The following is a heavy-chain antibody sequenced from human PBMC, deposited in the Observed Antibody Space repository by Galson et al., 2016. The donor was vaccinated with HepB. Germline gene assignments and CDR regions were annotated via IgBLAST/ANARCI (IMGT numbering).Heavy chain of an antibody. V-gene: IGHV3-23*01. CDR1: GFTFSMYD. J-gene: IGHJ4*02. CDR2: ISDSGGST. CDR3: ARRSWDRWGDFVY. D-gene: IGHD4-23*01. Sequence: SLRLSCAASGFTFSMYDMSWVRRAPGKGLEWVSTISDSGGSTYYTDSVKGRFIISRDNSKNMLYVQMDSLRAEDTALYYCARRSWDRWGDFVYWGQGTLVTVSS.